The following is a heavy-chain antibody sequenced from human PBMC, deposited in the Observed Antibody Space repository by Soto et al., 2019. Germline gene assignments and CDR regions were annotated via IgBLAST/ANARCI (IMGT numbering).Heavy chain of an antibody. CDR1: GYSFTANS. CDR2: INPNNGGT. CDR3: ARTRHAKIVVRPPYDP. D-gene: IGHD3-22*01. V-gene: IGHV1-2*04. J-gene: IGHJ5*02. Sequence: ASVKVSCKASGYSFTANSMHWVRQAPGEGLEWMGWINPNNGGTNYARKFQGWVTITRDTSASTAYMELSSLRSEDTAVYYCARTRHAKIVVRPPYDPWGQGTLVTVSS.